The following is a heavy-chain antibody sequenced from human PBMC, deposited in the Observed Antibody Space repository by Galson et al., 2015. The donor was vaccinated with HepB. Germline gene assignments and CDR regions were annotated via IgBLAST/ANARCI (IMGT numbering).Heavy chain of an antibody. V-gene: IGHV3-23*01. CDR2: IGSSDGTT. CDR1: GFTFSSFP. CDR3: AKKKPVAGSGGFDL. D-gene: IGHD6-19*01. Sequence: SLRLSCAASGFTFSSFPMSWVRQAPGKGLECVSIIGSSDGTTYYAGSVRGRFTISRDNSKNTLFLQMSSLRAEDTAIYYCAKKKPVAGSGGFDLWGQGTLVTVSS. J-gene: IGHJ4*02.